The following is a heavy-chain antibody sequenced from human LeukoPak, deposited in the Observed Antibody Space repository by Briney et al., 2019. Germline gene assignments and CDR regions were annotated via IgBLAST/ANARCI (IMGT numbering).Heavy chain of an antibody. V-gene: IGHV3-66*02. D-gene: IGHD6-19*01. CDR3: ARDKLAPGYSSDFDY. CDR2: IYTGGTT. J-gene: IGHJ4*02. Sequence: GGCLRHSRVDSRYSVITTFLYCVRQAPGKGLEWVSAIYTGGTTYYADSVKGRFTISRDNSKNTLYLQMNSLRAEDTAVYYCARDKLAPGYSSDFDYWGQGTLVTVSS. CDR1: RYSVITTF.